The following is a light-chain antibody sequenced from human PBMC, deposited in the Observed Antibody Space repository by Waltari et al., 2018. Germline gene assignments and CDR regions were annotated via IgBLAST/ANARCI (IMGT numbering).Light chain of an antibody. J-gene: IGLJ3*02. V-gene: IGLV2-18*02. CDR1: SSDVGSYNR. CDR2: EVS. CDR3: SSYTSSNTWV. Sequence: QSALTQPPSVSGSPGQSVTISCTGTSSDVGSYNRVSWYQQSPGTATKHMIYEVSNRPSGVPDRFSGSKSGNTASLTISGLQAEDEADYYCSSYTSSNTWVFGGGTKLTVL.